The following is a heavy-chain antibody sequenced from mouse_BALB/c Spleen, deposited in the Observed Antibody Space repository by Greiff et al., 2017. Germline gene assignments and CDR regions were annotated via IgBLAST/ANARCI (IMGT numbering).Heavy chain of an antibody. CDR1: GFTFSSYT. Sequence: EVKLMESGGGLVQPGGSLKLSCAASGFTFSSYTMSWVRQTPEKRLEWVAYISNGGGSTYYPDTVKGRFTISRDNAKNTLYLQMSSLKSEDTAMYYWGRHKITTVVEGFAYWGQGTLVTVSA. V-gene: IGHV5-12-2*01. J-gene: IGHJ3*01. CDR2: ISNGGGST. D-gene: IGHD1-1*01. CDR3: GRHKITTVVEGFAY.